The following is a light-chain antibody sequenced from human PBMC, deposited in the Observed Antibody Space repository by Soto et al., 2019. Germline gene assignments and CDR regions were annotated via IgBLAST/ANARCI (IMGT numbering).Light chain of an antibody. V-gene: IGKV1-39*01. CDR2: AAS. Sequence: DIQMTQSPSSLSASVGDRVTITCRASQSISTYLNWYQQKPGKAPKLLMYAASSLQSGVPSRFSGSGSGTEFTLTISRLQPEDFATYYCQQSYSTPHTFGQGTKLEIK. CDR3: QQSYSTPHT. J-gene: IGKJ2*01. CDR1: QSISTY.